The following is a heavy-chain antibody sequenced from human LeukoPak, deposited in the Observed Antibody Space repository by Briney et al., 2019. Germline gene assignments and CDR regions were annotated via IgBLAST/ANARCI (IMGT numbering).Heavy chain of an antibody. CDR1: GFTFSNYG. Sequence: GGSLRLSCAASGFTFSNYGMHWVRQAPGKGLEWVAVISFDGSDTYYADSVKGRFTISRDNSKNMLYLQMNSLRTEDTAVYYCANDHRSGWWNGMDVWGQGTTVTVSS. V-gene: IGHV3-30*18. CDR2: ISFDGSDT. D-gene: IGHD6-19*01. J-gene: IGHJ6*02. CDR3: ANDHRSGWWNGMDV.